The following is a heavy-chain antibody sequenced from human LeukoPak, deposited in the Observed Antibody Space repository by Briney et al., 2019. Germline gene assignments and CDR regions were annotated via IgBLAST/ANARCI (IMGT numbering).Heavy chain of an antibody. CDR3: ARDSGSYPFAY. D-gene: IGHD3-16*02. Sequence: SSETLSLTCTVSGGSISTYYWSWIRQPPGKGLEWIGYIYYSGSTNYNPSLKSRVTISVDTSKNQCSLKLSSVAAADTAVYYCARDSGSYPFAYWGQGTLVTVSS. CDR1: GGSISTYY. J-gene: IGHJ4*02. CDR2: IYYSGST. V-gene: IGHV4-59*01.